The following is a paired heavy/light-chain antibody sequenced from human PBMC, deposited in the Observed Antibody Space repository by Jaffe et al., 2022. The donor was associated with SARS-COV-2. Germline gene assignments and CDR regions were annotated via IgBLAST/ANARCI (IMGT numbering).Heavy chain of an antibody. CDR1: GGSVSGYF. D-gene: IGHD3-22*01. Sequence: QVQLQQWGAGLLKPSETLSLTCAVSGGSVSGYFWSWIRQPPGRGLEWIGEISHSGSTNYNPSLKSRLTISVDTSKNQFSLKLSSVTAADTAVYYCARDLSDYYDDSNGYAHRHDAFDIWGQETMVTVSS. V-gene: IGHV4-34*01. CDR3: ARDLSDYYDDSNGYAHRHDAFDI. CDR2: ISHSGST. J-gene: IGHJ3*02.
Light chain of an antibody. CDR3: QQYNTYPWT. Sequence: DIQMTQSPSTLSASVGDRVTITCRASQSISSWLAWYQQKPGKAPNLLIYKASRLQSGVPSRFSGSGSGTEFTLTISSLQPDDFATYYCQQYNTYPWTFGHGTTVEIK. CDR2: KAS. CDR1: QSISSW. V-gene: IGKV1-5*03. J-gene: IGKJ1*01.